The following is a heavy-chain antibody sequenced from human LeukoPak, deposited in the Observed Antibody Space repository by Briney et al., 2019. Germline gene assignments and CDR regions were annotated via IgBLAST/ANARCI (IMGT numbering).Heavy chain of an antibody. D-gene: IGHD2-2*01. J-gene: IGHJ5*02. Sequence: PSETLSLTCTVSGGSISSSSYYWGWIRQPPGKGLEWIGIIYYSGSTYYNPSLKSRLTISVDTSKSQFSLKLSSVTATDTAVYYCARRGYCSSTSCYEYWFDPWGQGTLVTVSS. CDR1: GGSISSSSYY. CDR2: IYYSGST. V-gene: IGHV4-39*01. CDR3: ARRGYCSSTSCYEYWFDP.